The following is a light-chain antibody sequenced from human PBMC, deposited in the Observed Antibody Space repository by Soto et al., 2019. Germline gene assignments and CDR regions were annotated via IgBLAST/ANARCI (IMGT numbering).Light chain of an antibody. CDR3: QQYCALPPT. J-gene: IGKJ4*02. CDR1: QTVSNTY. Sequence: EIVLTQFPGALSLSPGERVTLSCRASQTVSNTYLAWYQQKSGQAPKFLIYGASNRATAIPDRFSGSGSGTDFTLTISILGPEDFAMYYCQQYCALPPTFGGGTKVEIK. CDR2: GAS. V-gene: IGKV3-20*01.